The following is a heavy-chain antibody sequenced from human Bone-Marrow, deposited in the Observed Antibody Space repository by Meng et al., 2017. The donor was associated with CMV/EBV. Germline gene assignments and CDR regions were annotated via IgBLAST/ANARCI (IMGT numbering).Heavy chain of an antibody. Sequence: ASVKVSCKASGYTFTSYAMHWVRQAPGQRLEWMGWSNAGNGNTKYSQEFQGRVTITRDTSASTAYMELSSLRSDDTAVYYCARRAAAPPYYGMDVWGQGTTVTVSS. CDR2: SNAGNGNT. D-gene: IGHD6-13*01. CDR3: ARRAAAPPYYGMDV. V-gene: IGHV1-3*02. CDR1: GYTFTSYA. J-gene: IGHJ6*02.